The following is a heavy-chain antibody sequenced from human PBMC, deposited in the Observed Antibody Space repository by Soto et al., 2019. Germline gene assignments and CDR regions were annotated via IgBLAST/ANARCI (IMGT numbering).Heavy chain of an antibody. CDR1: GYTFTSND. Sequence: ASVKVSCKASGYTFTSNDINWVRQATGQGLEWMGWMNPNSGNTGYAQKFQGRVTMTRNTSISTAYMELSSLRSEDTAVYYCARDPSLAWAEVAGDRYYYFDYWGQGTLVTVSS. CDR3: ARDPSLAWAEVAGDRYYYFDY. J-gene: IGHJ4*02. D-gene: IGHD6-19*01. V-gene: IGHV1-8*01. CDR2: MNPNSGNT.